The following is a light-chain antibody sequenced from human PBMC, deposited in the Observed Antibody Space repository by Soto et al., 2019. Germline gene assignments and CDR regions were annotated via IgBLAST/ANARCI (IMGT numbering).Light chain of an antibody. CDR1: QNISRS. V-gene: IGKV3-20*01. J-gene: IGKJ1*01. Sequence: EIVMTQSPVTLSVSPGERATLSFRASQNISRSLAWYQHKPGQAPRLLIYGASSRATGIPDRFSGSGSGTDFTQTSSRLEPEDFTVFYCPQYGSSPSFGQGTKVDIK. CDR3: PQYGSSPS. CDR2: GAS.